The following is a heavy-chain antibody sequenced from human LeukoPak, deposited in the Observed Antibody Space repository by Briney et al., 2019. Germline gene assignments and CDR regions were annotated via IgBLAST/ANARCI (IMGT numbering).Heavy chain of an antibody. J-gene: IGHJ6*03. V-gene: IGHV4-39*01. CDR2: IYYSGST. CDR1: GGSISSSSYY. Sequence: SETLSLTCTVSGGSISSSSYYWGWIRQPPGKGLEWIGSIYYSGSTYYNPSLKSRVTISVDTSKNQFSLKLSSVTAADTAVYYCARQGYCSSTSCYGYYYYYYYMDVWGKGTTVTVSS. CDR3: ARQGYCSSTSCYGYYYYYYYMDV. D-gene: IGHD2-2*01.